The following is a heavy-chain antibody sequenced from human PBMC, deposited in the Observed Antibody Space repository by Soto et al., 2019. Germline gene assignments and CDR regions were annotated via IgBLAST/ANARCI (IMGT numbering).Heavy chain of an antibody. CDR2: IIPIFGTA. D-gene: IGHD2-15*01. V-gene: IGHV1-69*06. CDR1: GGTFSSYA. J-gene: IGHJ4*02. CDR3: TRGGIYCGKGFDY. Sequence: GASVKVSSKASGGTFSSYAISWVRQAPGQGLDWMGGIIPIFGTADYASKFQARVTITADKSTSTTYMELSSLRSEDTAVYYRTRGGIYCGKGFDYWGQGTLVTVSS.